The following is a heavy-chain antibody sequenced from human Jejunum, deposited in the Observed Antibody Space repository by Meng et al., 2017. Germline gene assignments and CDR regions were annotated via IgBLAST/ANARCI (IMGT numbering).Heavy chain of an antibody. J-gene: IGHJ4*02. CDR1: GFTFEEYA. CDR2: INTDGNT. V-gene: IGHV3-23*01. CDR3: AKLVPY. D-gene: IGHD2-21*01. Sequence: GESLKISCAGFGFTFEEYAMHWVRQGPGKGLEWVSSINTDGNTYYADSVKGRFTISRDNSKNTLYLQMSSLRAEDTALYYCAKLVPYWGQGTLVTVSS.